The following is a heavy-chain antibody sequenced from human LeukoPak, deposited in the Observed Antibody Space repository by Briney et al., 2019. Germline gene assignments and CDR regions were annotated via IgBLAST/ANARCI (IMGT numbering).Heavy chain of an antibody. V-gene: IGHV4-4*07. CDR3: ARLRGGYYYYYYMDV. Sequence: PSETLSLTCTVSGGSISSYYWSWIRQPAGKGLEWIGRISTSGSTNYNPSLKSRVTMSLDTSKNQFSLKLSSVTAADTAVYYCARLRGGYYYYYYMDVWGKGTTVTVSS. CDR2: ISTSGST. J-gene: IGHJ6*03. CDR1: GGSISSYY. D-gene: IGHD3-16*01.